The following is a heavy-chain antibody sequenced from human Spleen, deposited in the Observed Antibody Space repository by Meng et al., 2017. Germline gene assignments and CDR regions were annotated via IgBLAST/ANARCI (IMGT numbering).Heavy chain of an antibody. CDR2: IDPKSGDT. D-gene: IGHD6-13*01. CDR1: GYNFPDYW. V-gene: IGHV1-2*06. J-gene: IGHJ4*02. Sequence: QVQLVPSRAEVKKPGASVKVPLQPSGYNFPDYWLHWVRRAPGQGLEWMGRIDPKSGDTHYAQRFQGRVTMTGDTSISTAYMELSGLRSDDTAMYYCARDEDISAAGKLFGDYWGQGTLVTVSS. CDR3: ARDEDISAAGKLFGDY.